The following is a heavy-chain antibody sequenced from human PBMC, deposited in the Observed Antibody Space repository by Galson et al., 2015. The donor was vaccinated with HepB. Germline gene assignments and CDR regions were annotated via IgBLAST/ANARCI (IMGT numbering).Heavy chain of an antibody. CDR1: GFTFSSYA. CDR3: AKDRGYCSSTSCYWSYFDY. CDR2: ISGSGGST. Sequence: SLRLSCAASGFTFSSYAMSWVRQAPGKGLEWVSAISGSGGSTYYADSVKGRFTISRDNSKNTLYLQMNSLRAEDTAVYYCAKDRGYCSSTSCYWSYFDYWGQGTLVTVSS. V-gene: IGHV3-23*01. D-gene: IGHD2-2*01. J-gene: IGHJ4*02.